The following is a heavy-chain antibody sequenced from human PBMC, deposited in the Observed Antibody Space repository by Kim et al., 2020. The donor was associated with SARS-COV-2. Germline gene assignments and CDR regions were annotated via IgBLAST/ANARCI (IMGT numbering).Heavy chain of an antibody. CDR1: GGSVSSGSYY. D-gene: IGHD3-22*01. J-gene: IGHJ2*01. V-gene: IGHV4-61*01. CDR3: ARFRRTPGITMIVVVRPGWYFDL. CDR2: IYYSGST. Sequence: SETLSLTCTVSGGSVSSGSYYWSWIRQPPGKGLEWIGYIYYSGSTNYNPSLKSRVTISVDTSKNQFSLKLSSVTAADTAVYYCARFRRTPGITMIVVVRPGWYFDLWGRGTLVTVSS.